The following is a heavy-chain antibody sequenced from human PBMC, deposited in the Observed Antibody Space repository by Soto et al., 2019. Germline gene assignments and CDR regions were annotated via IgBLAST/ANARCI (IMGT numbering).Heavy chain of an antibody. CDR1: GGSISLHY. J-gene: IGHJ4*02. Sequence: SETLSLTCTVSGGSISLHYWSWIRQPPGKGLEWIGYIYYSGSTTYNPPLKSRVTISADTSKNQFSLKLTSVTAADTAVYYCARDAGGPFDNWGQGTLVTV. CDR2: IYYSGST. D-gene: IGHD2-15*01. CDR3: ARDAGGPFDN. V-gene: IGHV4-59*11.